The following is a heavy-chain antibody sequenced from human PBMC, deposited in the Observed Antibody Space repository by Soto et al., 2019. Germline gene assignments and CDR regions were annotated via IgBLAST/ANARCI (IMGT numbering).Heavy chain of an antibody. CDR3: TTAGSNYYYYYGMDV. V-gene: IGHV3-15*07. Sequence: GGSLILSCAASGFTFSNAWMNWVRQAPGKGLEWVGRIKSKTDGGTTDYAAPVKGRFTISRDDSKNTLYLQMNSLKTEDTAVYYCTTAGSNYYYYYGMDVWGQGTTVTVSS. CDR1: GFTFSNAW. CDR2: IKSKTDGGTT. D-gene: IGHD3-10*01. J-gene: IGHJ6*02.